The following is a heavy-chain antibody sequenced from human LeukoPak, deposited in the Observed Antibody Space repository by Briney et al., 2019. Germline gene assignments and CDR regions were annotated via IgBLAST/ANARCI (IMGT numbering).Heavy chain of an antibody. CDR1: GGSISSSSYY. D-gene: IGHD6-13*01. CDR2: IYYSGST. J-gene: IGHJ4*02. Sequence: SETLSLTCTDSGGSISSSSYYWGWIRQPPGKGLEWIGSIYYSGSTYYNPSLKSRVTISVDTSKNQFSLKLGSVAAADTAVYYCARHGNIATGAFTHWGQGTLVTVSS. CDR3: ARHGNIATGAFTH. V-gene: IGHV4-39*01.